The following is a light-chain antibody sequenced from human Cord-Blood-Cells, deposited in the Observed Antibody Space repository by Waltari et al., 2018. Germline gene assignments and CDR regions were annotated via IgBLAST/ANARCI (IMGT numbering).Light chain of an antibody. Sequence: QSVLTQPPSASGTPGQRVTISCSGSSPNIGSNTVNWYQQLPGTAPKLLIYSNKRRASGVPDRVSGSKSGTSASLAISGLQSEDEADYYCAAWDDSLNGWVFGGGTKLTVL. CDR1: SPNIGSNT. CDR3: AAWDDSLNGWV. V-gene: IGLV1-44*01. J-gene: IGLJ3*02. CDR2: SNK.